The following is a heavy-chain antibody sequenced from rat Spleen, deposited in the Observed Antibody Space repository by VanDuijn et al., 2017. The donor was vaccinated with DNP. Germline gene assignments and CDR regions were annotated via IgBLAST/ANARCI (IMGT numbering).Heavy chain of an antibody. J-gene: IGHJ2*01. D-gene: IGHD1-11*01. CDR3: ARYTTGVDY. CDR2: ISYSGRS. V-gene: IGHV3-1*01. CDR1: GYSITSSY. Sequence: EVQLQESGPGLVKPSQSLSLTCSVTGYSITSSYRWNWIRRFPGNKMEYIGHISYSGRSHSNPSLKSRISITRDTSKNQFFLQLNSVTTEDTATYYCARYTTGVDYWGQGVMVTVSS.